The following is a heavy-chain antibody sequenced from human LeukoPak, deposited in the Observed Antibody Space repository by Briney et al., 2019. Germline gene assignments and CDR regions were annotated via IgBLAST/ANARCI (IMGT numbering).Heavy chain of an antibody. CDR3: PHEVYSSSSGDY. CDR2: IIHLFGSA. Sequence: SVKVSCKASGGTFSSYAISWVRQAPGEGLEWMVGIIHLFGSATYAQQFHGRVTITADESTSTAYMQPSSLRSEDTAVYYCPHEVYSSSSGDYWGQGTLVTVSS. CDR1: GGTFSSYA. D-gene: IGHD6-6*01. V-gene: IGHV1-69*13. J-gene: IGHJ4*02.